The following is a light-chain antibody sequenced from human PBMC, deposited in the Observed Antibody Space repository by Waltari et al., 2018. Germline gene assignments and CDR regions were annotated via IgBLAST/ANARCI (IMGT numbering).Light chain of an antibody. J-gene: IGLJ1*01. CDR1: TSDFGGFNF. V-gene: IGLV2-14*01. Sequence: HSALTQPASVSGSPGQSITISCTGTTSDFGGFNFVSWYQQPPGNAPKLLIADGSNRPSGVSNRFSGSKSGNTASLTISGLQAEDEADYYCSSHRSSSTPYVFGTGTKVTVL. CDR2: DGS. CDR3: SSHRSSSTPYV.